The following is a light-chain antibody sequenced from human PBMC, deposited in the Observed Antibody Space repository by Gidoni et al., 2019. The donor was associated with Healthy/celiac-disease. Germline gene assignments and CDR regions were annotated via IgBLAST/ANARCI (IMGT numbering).Light chain of an antibody. CDR1: SGSIASNY. CDR2: EDN. CDR3: QSYDSSNHWV. Sequence: NFMLTQPHSVSESPGKTVTISCTGSSGSIASNYVQWYQQRPGSAPTTLIYEDNQRPSGVPGRFSGSIDSSSNSASLTISGLKTEDEADYYCQSYDSSNHWVFGGGTKLTVL. V-gene: IGLV6-57*02. J-gene: IGLJ3*02.